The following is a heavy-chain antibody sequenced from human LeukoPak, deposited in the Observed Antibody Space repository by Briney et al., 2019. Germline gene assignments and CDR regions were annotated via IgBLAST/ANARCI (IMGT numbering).Heavy chain of an antibody. D-gene: IGHD3-22*01. J-gene: IGHJ6*03. CDR1: GFTFSSYG. Sequence: GGSLRLSCAASGFTFSSYGMHWVRQAPGKGLEWVAFIRYDGSNKYYADSVKGRFTISRDSSKNTLYLQMNSLRAEDTAVYYCAKDGVYDSSPNYYYYYMDVWGKGTTVTVSS. CDR3: AKDGVYDSSPNYYYYYMDV. CDR2: IRYDGSNK. V-gene: IGHV3-30*02.